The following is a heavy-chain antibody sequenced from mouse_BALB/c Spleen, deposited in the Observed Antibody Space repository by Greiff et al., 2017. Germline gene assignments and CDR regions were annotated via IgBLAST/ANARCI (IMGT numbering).Heavy chain of an antibody. V-gene: IGHV3-8*02. Sequence: ESGPSLVKPSQTLSLTCSVTGDSITSGYWNWIRKFPGNKLEYMGYISYSGSTYYNPSLKSRISITRDTSKNQYYLQLNSVTTEDTATYYCARYEYYGSSYYFDYWGQGTTLTVSS. J-gene: IGHJ2*01. CDR3: ARYEYYGSSYYFDY. CDR1: GDSITSGY. CDR2: ISYSGST. D-gene: IGHD1-1*01.